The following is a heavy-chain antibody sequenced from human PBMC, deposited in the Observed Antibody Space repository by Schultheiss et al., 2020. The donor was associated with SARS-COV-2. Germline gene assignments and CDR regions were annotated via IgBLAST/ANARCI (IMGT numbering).Heavy chain of an antibody. CDR1: GFTFSSYA. CDR2: IWYDGSNK. J-gene: IGHJ3*02. Sequence: GESLKISCAASGFTFSSYAMHWVRQAPGKGLEWVAVIWYDGSNKYYVDSVKGRFTISRDNAKNSLYLQMNSLRAEDTAVYYCAKGICSGGSCYSHDAFDIWGQGTMVTVSS. D-gene: IGHD2-15*01. CDR3: AKGICSGGSCYSHDAFDI. V-gene: IGHV3-33*03.